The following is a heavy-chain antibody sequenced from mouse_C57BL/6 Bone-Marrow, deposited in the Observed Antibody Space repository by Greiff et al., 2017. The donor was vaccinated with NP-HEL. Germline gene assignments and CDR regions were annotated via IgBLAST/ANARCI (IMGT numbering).Heavy chain of an antibody. CDR3: AREGDWEGY. D-gene: IGHD4-1*01. Sequence: QVQLQQSGAELARPGASVKLSCKASGYTFTSYGISWVKQRTGQGLEWIGEIYPRSGNTYYNEKFKGKATLTADKSSSTAYMRLRSLTTEDSSVNVCAREGDWEGYWGQGTTLTVSS. CDR2: IYPRSGNT. V-gene: IGHV1-81*01. J-gene: IGHJ2*01. CDR1: GYTFTSYG.